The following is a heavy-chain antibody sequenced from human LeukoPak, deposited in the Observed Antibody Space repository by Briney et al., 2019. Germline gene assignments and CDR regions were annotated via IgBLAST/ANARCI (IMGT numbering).Heavy chain of an antibody. Sequence: PGGSLRLSCAASGFTFSSYAMSWVRQAPGKGLEWVSAISGGGGNTYYADSVKGRFTISRDNSKNTLYLHMNSLRAEDTAVYYCGKNRYSGSLSPFDIWGQGTMVTVSS. J-gene: IGHJ3*02. CDR3: GKNRYSGSLSPFDI. V-gene: IGHV3-23*01. CDR1: GFTFSSYA. D-gene: IGHD1-26*01. CDR2: ISGGGGNT.